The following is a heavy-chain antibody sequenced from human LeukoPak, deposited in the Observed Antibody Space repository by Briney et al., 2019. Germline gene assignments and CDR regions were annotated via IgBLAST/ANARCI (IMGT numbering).Heavy chain of an antibody. J-gene: IGHJ6*03. Sequence: SQTLSLTCTVSGGSISSGSYYWSWIRQPAGKGLEWIGRIYTSGSTNYNPSLKSRVTISVDTSKNQFSLKLSSVTAADTAVYYCAREDGDYDYYYYMDVWGKGTTVTVSS. CDR3: AREDGDYDYYYYMDV. CDR2: IYTSGST. V-gene: IGHV4-61*02. D-gene: IGHD4-17*01. CDR1: GGSISSGSYY.